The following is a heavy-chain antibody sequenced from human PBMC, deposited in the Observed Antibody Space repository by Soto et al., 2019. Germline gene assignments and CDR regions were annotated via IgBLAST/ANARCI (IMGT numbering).Heavy chain of an antibody. CDR1: GGFISTGDYC. Sequence: QVRLQESGPGLVKPSQTLSLTCTVSGGFISTGDYCWSWIRQPPGKGLEWIGFIYYSGGTYYNPSLKSRVTISIDTPKKQFSLKLSSLTAADTAVYYCARAMWTVSPPYSDFWGLGTLVTVSS. V-gene: IGHV4-30-4*01. CDR2: IYYSGGT. CDR3: ARAMWTVSPPYSDF. D-gene: IGHD2-21*01. J-gene: IGHJ4*02.